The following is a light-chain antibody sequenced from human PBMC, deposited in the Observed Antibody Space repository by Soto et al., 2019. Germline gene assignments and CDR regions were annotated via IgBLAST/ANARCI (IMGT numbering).Light chain of an antibody. CDR2: GAS. V-gene: IGKV3-20*01. CDR3: QQYGRSPRT. Sequence: EIVLTQSPVALSFSPVERATVSCMAGQSVSSSYLAWYQQKPGQAPRLLIYGASSRATGIPDRFSGSGSGTDFTLTISRLEPEDFAVYYCQQYGRSPRTFGQGTKVDIK. CDR1: QSVSSSY. J-gene: IGKJ1*01.